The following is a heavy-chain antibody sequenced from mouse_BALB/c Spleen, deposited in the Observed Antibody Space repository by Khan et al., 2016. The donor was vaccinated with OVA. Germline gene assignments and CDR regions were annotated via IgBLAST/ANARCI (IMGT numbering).Heavy chain of an antibody. CDR1: GDSITTGY. CDR2: IIYTGYT. CDR3: ARSTYRYAFVE. J-gene: IGHJ3*02. V-gene: IGHV3-8*02. D-gene: IGHD2-14*01. Sequence: EVQLQESGPSLVKPSQTLSLTCSVTGDSITTGYWNWIRKFPGNKLEYMGYIIYTGYTYYNPSLKSRISITRHTSNNQYSLQLNSVTDEDTATYYCARSTYRYAFVEWGQGTLVTVSA.